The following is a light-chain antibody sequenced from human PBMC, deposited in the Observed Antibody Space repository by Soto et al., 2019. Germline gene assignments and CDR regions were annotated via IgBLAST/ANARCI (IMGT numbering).Light chain of an antibody. V-gene: IGLV2-8*01. CDR2: EVS. CDR1: SSDVGGYNY. Sequence: QSALTQPPSASGSPGQSVTISCTGTSSDVGGYNYVSWYQQQPGKAPKLMIYEVSKRPSGLPDRFSGSKSGNTASLTVSGIQPEDEADYYCRSYAGSNKSVFGTGTTVTVL. CDR3: RSYAGSNKSV. J-gene: IGLJ1*01.